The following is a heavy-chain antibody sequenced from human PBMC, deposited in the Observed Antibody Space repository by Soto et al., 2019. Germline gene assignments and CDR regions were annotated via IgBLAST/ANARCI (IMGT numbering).Heavy chain of an antibody. CDR3: AKGGPDGFCSGGRCYFDY. Sequence: EVQLVESGGGLVQPGRSLRLSCAASGFTFDDYAMHWVRRVPGKGLEWVSSISWNSNIIGYADSVKGRFTISRDNAKNSLYLQMNSLRPEDTALYYCAKGGPDGFCSGGRCYFDYWGQGTLDTVSS. D-gene: IGHD2-15*01. J-gene: IGHJ4*02. CDR2: ISWNSNII. V-gene: IGHV3-9*01. CDR1: GFTFDDYA.